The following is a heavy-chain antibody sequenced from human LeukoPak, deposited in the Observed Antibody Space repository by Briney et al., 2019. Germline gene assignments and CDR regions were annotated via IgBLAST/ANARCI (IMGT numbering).Heavy chain of an antibody. CDR2: IYYSGST. CDR3: ARDLLGSGPDY. V-gene: IGHV4-59*12. D-gene: IGHD6-19*01. Sequence: SETLSLTCTVSGGSISTYYWSWIRQPPGKGLEWIGYIYYSGSTNYNPSLKSRVSISVDTSKNQFSLKLSSVTAADTAVYYCARDLLGSGPDYWGQGTLVTVSS. CDR1: GGSISTYY. J-gene: IGHJ4*02.